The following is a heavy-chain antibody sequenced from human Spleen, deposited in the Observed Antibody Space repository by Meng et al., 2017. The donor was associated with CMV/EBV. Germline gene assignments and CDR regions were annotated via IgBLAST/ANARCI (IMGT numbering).Heavy chain of an antibody. CDR3: ARHDWSWNAPLGFDP. J-gene: IGHJ5*02. V-gene: IGHV4-39*01. CDR1: GGSISSSSYY. CDR2: IYYSGST. D-gene: IGHD1-1*01. Sequence: ESLKISCTVSGGSISSSSYYWGWIRQPSGKGLEWIGSIYYSGSTYYNPFLKSRVTMSIATSKKQFSLRLNSVTAADTAIYYCARHDWSWNAPLGFDPWGQGTLVTVSS.